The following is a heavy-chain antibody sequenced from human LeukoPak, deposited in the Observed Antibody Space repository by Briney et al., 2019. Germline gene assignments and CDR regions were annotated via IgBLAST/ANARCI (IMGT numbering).Heavy chain of an antibody. D-gene: IGHD3-22*01. Sequence: GSLRLLFSTSGFTLSNYWVSLGRQAPGKGPEVVANIKQDGSEKYYVDSVKGRFTISRDNAKNSLYLQMNSLRAEDTAVYYCARDASGYYYDSSGYFDYWGQGTLVTVSS. CDR2: IKQDGSEK. V-gene: IGHV3-7*01. CDR1: GFTLSNYW. J-gene: IGHJ4*02. CDR3: ARDASGYYYDSSGYFDY.